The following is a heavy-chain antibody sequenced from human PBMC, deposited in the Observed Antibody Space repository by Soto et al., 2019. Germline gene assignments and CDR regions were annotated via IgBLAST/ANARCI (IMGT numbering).Heavy chain of an antibody. CDR1: GGSISSGDYY. CDR2: IYFSGNT. J-gene: IGHJ1*01. CDR3: SGAMRGGGVCAH. D-gene: IGHD2-2*01. V-gene: IGHV4-30-4*02. Sequence: SYPVSLTCTVSGGSISSGDYYWSWIRQPPGKGLECIGYIYFSGNTYYNPSLKSRVTISVDTFKNQFSLKLSSVTAADTAVYYCSGAMRGGGVCAHCGKCTLVTCSS.